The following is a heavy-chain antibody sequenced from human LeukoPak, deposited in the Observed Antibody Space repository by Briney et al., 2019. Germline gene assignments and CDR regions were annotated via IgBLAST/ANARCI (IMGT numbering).Heavy chain of an antibody. V-gene: IGHV3-23*01. D-gene: IGHD5-24*01. CDR3: IRDFRSADL. CDR1: GFTFSSYA. J-gene: IGHJ5*02. CDR2: ISGSGGST. Sequence: GGSLRLSCAASGFTFSSYAMSWVRQAPGKGLEWVSAISGSGGSTYYADSVKGRFTISRDNAKNTVYLEMNSLSVEDTATYYCIRDFRSADLWGQGTLVTVTS.